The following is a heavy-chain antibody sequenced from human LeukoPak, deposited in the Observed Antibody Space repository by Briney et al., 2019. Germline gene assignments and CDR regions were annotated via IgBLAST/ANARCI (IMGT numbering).Heavy chain of an antibody. CDR2: IYSGGRT. CDR3: ASIVAAGKGYFDY. V-gene: IGHV3-66*01. J-gene: IGHJ4*02. Sequence: GGSLRLSCAASGLTVSSNCMSWVRQAPGKGLECVSVIYSGGRTYYADSVKDRFTISRDNSKNTLYLQMNSLRAEDTSVYYCASIVAAGKGYFDYWGQATLVTDSS. D-gene: IGHD6-13*01. CDR1: GLTVSSNC.